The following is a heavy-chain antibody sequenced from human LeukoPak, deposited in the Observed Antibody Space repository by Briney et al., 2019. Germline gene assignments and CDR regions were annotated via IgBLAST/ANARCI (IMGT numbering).Heavy chain of an antibody. CDR3: ARGPSIAARYDAFDI. J-gene: IGHJ3*02. CDR2: ISSSGNTI. Sequence: GGSLRLSCAASEFTFTRYELNWVRQAPGKGLEWVSYISSSGNTISYADSVKGRFTISRDNAKNSLYLQVISLSAADTAVYYCARGPSIAARYDAFDIWGQGTMVTVSS. V-gene: IGHV3-48*03. CDR1: EFTFTRYE. D-gene: IGHD6-6*01.